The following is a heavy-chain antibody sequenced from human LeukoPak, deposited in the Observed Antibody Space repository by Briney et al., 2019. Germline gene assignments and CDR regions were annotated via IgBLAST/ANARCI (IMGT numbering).Heavy chain of an antibody. Sequence: GGSLRLSCAASGFTFSSYGMHWVRQAPGKGLEWVAVIWYDGSNKYYADSVKGRFTISRDNSKNTLYLQMNSLRAEDTAVYYCARDGGLRGHYGMDVWGQGTTVTVSS. V-gene: IGHV3-33*01. CDR2: IWYDGSNK. CDR1: GFTFSSYG. J-gene: IGHJ6*02. D-gene: IGHD5-12*01. CDR3: ARDGGLRGHYGMDV.